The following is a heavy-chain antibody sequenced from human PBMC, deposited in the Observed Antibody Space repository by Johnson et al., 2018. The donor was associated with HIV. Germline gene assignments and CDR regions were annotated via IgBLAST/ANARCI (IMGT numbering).Heavy chain of an antibody. Sequence: QVQLVESGGGLVKPGGSLRLSCAASGFTFTDYQMSWIRQAPGKGLEWVSYISRSGTTIYYADSVQGRFTVSRDNAKHTLYLQMNSLRAEDTAVYYCARASEYSYGTWANAFDIWGQGTMVTVSS. CDR1: GFTFTDYQ. D-gene: IGHD5-18*01. J-gene: IGHJ3*02. V-gene: IGHV3-11*04. CDR2: ISRSGTTI. CDR3: ARASEYSYGTWANAFDI.